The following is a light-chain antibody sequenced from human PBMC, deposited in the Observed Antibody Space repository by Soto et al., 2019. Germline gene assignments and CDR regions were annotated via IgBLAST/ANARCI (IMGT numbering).Light chain of an antibody. CDR2: AAS. Sequence: DIQMTQSPSSLSASVGDRVTITCRASQGISTYLNCYQQKPGKAPKLLIYAASSLQSGVPSRFSGSGSETDFTLTISSLQPEDFATYSCQQSYSTTWTFGQGTEVDIK. CDR1: QGISTY. V-gene: IGKV1-39*01. CDR3: QQSYSTTWT. J-gene: IGKJ1*01.